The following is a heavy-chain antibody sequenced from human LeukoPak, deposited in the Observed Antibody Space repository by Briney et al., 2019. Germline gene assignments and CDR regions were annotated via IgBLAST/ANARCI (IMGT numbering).Heavy chain of an antibody. CDR3: TRVAQSGPTGWFDP. CDR1: GFTFSSYA. CDR2: ICGSGGST. J-gene: IGHJ5*02. Sequence: GGSLRLSCAASGFTFSSYAMSWVRQAPGKGLEWVSAICGSGGSTYYADSVKGRFTISRDNPGNVMYLQMDSLRAEDTAVYYCTRVAQSGPTGWFDPWGQGTLVTVSS. V-gene: IGHV3-23*01. D-gene: IGHD1-1*01.